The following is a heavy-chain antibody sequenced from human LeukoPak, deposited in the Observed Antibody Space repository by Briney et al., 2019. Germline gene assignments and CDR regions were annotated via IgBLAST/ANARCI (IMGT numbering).Heavy chain of an antibody. CDR1: GFTFSNYG. CDR3: ARGDWLPLPYAFDH. CDR2: IKQDGSEK. D-gene: IGHD5-12*01. V-gene: IGHV3-7*01. Sequence: PGGSLRLSCAASGFTFSNYGMSWVRQAPGKGLEWVANIKQDGSEKYYVDSVRGRFTISRDNAKNSLYLQMNSLRAEDTAVYYCARGDWLPLPYAFDHWGQGTLVTVSS. J-gene: IGHJ4*02.